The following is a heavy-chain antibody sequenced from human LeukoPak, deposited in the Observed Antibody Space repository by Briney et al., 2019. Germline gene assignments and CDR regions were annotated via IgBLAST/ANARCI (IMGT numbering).Heavy chain of an antibody. J-gene: IGHJ4*02. V-gene: IGHV3-48*02. CDR3: ARDYRWVTTGGFDY. Sequence: QPGGSLRLSCSASGFTFSNYAMHWVRQAPGKGLEWVSYISSSSSTIYYADSVKGRFTISRDNAKNSLYLQMNSLRDEDTAVYYCARDYRWVTTGGFDYWGQGTLVTVSS. CDR1: GFTFSNYA. D-gene: IGHD4-17*01. CDR2: ISSSSSTI.